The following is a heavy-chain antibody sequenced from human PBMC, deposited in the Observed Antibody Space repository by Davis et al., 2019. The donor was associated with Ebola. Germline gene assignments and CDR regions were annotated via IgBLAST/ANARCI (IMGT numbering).Heavy chain of an antibody. D-gene: IGHD4-17*01. J-gene: IGHJ6*03. CDR3: AKDPTTEGYYYYYMDV. CDR1: GFTFSSYG. V-gene: IGHV3-30*02. Sequence: GESLKISCAASGFTFSSYGMHWVRQAPGKGLEWVAVIWYDGSNKYYADSVKGRFTISRDNSKNTLYLQMDSLRAEDTTVYYCAKDPTTEGYYYYYMDVWGKGTTVTVSS. CDR2: IWYDGSNK.